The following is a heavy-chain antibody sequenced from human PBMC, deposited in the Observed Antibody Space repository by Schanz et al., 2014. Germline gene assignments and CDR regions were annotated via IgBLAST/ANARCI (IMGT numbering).Heavy chain of an antibody. V-gene: IGHV3-23*04. CDR1: GFTFSSYS. D-gene: IGHD3-10*01. CDR3: AKGRFGELSAFDI. J-gene: IGHJ3*02. CDR2: ISGSGGST. Sequence: EVQLVESGGGLVQPGGSLRLSCAASGFTFSSYSMNWVRQAPGKGLEWVSAISGSGGSTYYADSVKGRFTISRDNSKNTLYLQMNSLRAEDTAVDYCAKGRFGELSAFDIWGQGTMVTVSS.